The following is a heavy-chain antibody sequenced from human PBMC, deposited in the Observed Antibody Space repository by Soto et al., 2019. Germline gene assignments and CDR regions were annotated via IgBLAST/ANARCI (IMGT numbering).Heavy chain of an antibody. CDR2: IYYSGST. J-gene: IGHJ4*02. D-gene: IGHD1-26*01. V-gene: IGHV4-39*01. CDR3: ATLSGSYSFDY. Sequence: QLQLQESGPGLVKPSETLSLTCTVSGGSISSSSYYWGWIRQPPGKGLEWIGSIYYSGSTYYNPSLKSRVTISVDTSKNQFSLKLSSVTAADTAVYYCATLSGSYSFDYWGQGTLVTVSS. CDR1: GGSISSSSYY.